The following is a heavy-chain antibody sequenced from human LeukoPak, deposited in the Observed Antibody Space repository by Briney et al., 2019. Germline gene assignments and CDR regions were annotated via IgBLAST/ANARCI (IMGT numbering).Heavy chain of an antibody. D-gene: IGHD2-2*01. CDR2: IWNDGSNK. CDR1: GFSFSTYG. V-gene: IGHV3-33*01. J-gene: IGHJ5*02. CDR3: ARDMHLDWLDP. Sequence: PGGSLRLSCAASGFSFSTYGMHWVRQARVKGLEWVAVIWNDGSNKYYADSVKGRFTISRDNSQNTLYLQMNSMRDEDTAVYYCARDMHLDWLDPWGQGTLVTVSS.